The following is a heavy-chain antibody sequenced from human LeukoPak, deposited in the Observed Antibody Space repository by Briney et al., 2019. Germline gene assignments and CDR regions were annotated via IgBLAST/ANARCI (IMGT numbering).Heavy chain of an antibody. CDR1: GGSISGYY. CDR3: ARGRGGGYEFDY. V-gene: IGHV4-59*12. Sequence: SETLSLTCTVSGGSISGYYWSWIRQPPGKGLEWIGYISYSGSTNYNPSLKSRVTISVDTSKNLFSLNLKLTSVTAADTAVYYCARGRGGGYEFDYWGQGTLVTVSS. CDR2: ISYSGST. D-gene: IGHD5-12*01. J-gene: IGHJ4*02.